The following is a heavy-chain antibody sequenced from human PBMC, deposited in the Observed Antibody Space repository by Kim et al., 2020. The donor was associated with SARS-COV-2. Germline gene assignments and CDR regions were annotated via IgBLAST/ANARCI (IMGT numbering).Heavy chain of an antibody. J-gene: IGHJ3*02. CDR3: ARDRVDQGAFDI. D-gene: IGHD5-12*01. V-gene: IGHV3-30*04. CDR1: GFTFSSYA. CDR2: ISYDGSNK. Sequence: GGSLRLSCAASGFTFSSYAMHWVRQAPGKGLEWVAVISYDGSNKYYADSVKGRFTISRDNSKNTLYLQMNSLRAEDTAVYYCARDRVDQGAFDIWGQGTMVTVSS.